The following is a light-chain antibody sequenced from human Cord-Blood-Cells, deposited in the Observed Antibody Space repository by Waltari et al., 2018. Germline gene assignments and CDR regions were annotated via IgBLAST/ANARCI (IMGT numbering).Light chain of an antibody. CDR1: PSISSW. V-gene: IGKV1-5*01. Sequence: DIQMTPSPSPLSASVGDRITITCRASPSISSWLAWYQQKPGKAPKLLIYDASSLESGVPARFSGSGSGTEFTLTISSLQPDDFAIYYCQQYNSYLFTFGPGTKVDIK. CDR2: DAS. CDR3: QQYNSYLFT. J-gene: IGKJ3*01.